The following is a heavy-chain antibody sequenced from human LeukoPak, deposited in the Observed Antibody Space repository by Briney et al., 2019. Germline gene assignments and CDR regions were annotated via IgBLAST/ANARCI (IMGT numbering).Heavy chain of an antibody. Sequence: ASVQVSCKSSGYIFLTYGVRWLGPAPGQGLEWTGWINPYDGTTKYAQKLQGRVTLTTDTSTSTAYMDLRSLRSDDTAVYYCARGQNWFDPWGQGTLVTVSS. V-gene: IGHV1-18*01. J-gene: IGHJ5*02. CDR1: GYIFLTYG. CDR2: INPYDGTT. CDR3: ARGQNWFDP.